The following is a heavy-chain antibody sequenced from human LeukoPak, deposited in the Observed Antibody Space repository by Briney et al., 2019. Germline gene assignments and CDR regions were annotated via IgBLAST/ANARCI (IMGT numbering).Heavy chain of an antibody. CDR1: GYTFTDYY. Sequence: ASVKVSCKASGYTFTDYYMHWVRQAPGQGLEWMGWINPNSGGTNYAQKFQRRVTMTGDTSISTAYMELSRLRSDDTAVYYCARSPDILTGENFDYWGQGTLVTVSS. J-gene: IGHJ4*02. CDR2: INPNSGGT. D-gene: IGHD3-9*01. CDR3: ARSPDILTGENFDY. V-gene: IGHV1-2*02.